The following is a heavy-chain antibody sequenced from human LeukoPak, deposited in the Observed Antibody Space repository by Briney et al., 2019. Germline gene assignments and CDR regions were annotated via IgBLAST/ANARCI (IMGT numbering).Heavy chain of an antibody. CDR2: INPSGGST. CDR1: GYTFTSYY. V-gene: IGHV1-46*01. D-gene: IGHD3-9*01. Sequence: ASVKVSCKASGYTFTSYYMHWMRQAPGQGLEWMGIINPSGGSTSYAQKFQGRVTMTRDTSTSTVYMELSSLRSEDTAVYYCARDGSRLRYFDWLCYGMDVWGQGTTVTVSS. J-gene: IGHJ6*02. CDR3: ARDGSRLRYFDWLCYGMDV.